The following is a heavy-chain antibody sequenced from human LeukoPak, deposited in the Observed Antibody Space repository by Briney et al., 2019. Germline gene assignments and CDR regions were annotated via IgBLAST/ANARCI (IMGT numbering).Heavy chain of an antibody. D-gene: IGHD2-2*01. CDR3: ARGRLVCITTSCYLDY. CDR2: MNSDGSST. Sequence: PGGSLTLSCAASGFTFSSFWMHWAGQTTGKGMVWVSRMNSDGSSTSADYVKGRSTISRDNAKNTLYLQVNSLRAEDTAVYYCARGRLVCITTSCYLDYWGQGTLVTVSS. V-gene: IGHV3-74*01. J-gene: IGHJ4*02. CDR1: GFTFSSFW.